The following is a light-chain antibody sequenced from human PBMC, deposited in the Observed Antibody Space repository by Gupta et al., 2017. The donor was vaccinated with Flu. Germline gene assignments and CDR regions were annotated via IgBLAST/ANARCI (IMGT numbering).Light chain of an antibody. V-gene: IGLV1-40*01. Sequence: QSVLTQPPSVSGAPGQRVTISCTGSSSNIGADYDVHWYRQLPGTAPKLLIYENNNRPSGVPDRFSGSKSGTSASLAITGLQADDEGHYYCHSFDPKLSGYVFGTGTEVTVL. CDR1: SSNIGADYD. CDR3: HSFDPKLSGYV. J-gene: IGLJ1*01. CDR2: ENN.